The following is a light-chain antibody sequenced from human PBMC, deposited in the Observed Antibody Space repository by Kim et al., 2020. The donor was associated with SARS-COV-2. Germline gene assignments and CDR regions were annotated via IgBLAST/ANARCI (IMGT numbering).Light chain of an antibody. J-gene: IGKJ2*01. Sequence: DIQMTQSPSSLSASVGDRVTITCQASQDISNYLNWYQQKPGKAPKLLIYDASNLETRVPSRFSGSGSGTDFTFTISSLQPEDIATYYCQQYDNLPRTFGQGTKLEI. V-gene: IGKV1-33*01. CDR3: QQYDNLPRT. CDR1: QDISNY. CDR2: DAS.